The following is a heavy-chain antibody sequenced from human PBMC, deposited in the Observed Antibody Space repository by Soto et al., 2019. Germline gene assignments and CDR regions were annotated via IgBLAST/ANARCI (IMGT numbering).Heavy chain of an antibody. CDR1: GYTFTSYY. CDR3: ARVWGYMGWIDDGYYVDY. J-gene: IGHJ4*02. CDR2: INPSGGST. V-gene: IGHV1-46*01. D-gene: IGHD3-16*01. Sequence: ASVKVSCKASGYTFTSYYMHWVRQAPGQGLEWMGIINPSGGSTSYAQKFQGRVTMTRDTSTSTVYMELSSLRSEDTAVYYCARVWGYMGWIDDGYYVDYWGEGTLVTSPQ.